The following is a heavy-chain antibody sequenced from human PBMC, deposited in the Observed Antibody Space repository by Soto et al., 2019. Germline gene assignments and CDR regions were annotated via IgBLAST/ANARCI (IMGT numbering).Heavy chain of an antibody. CDR3: ARGYCTTTICDPWFDP. J-gene: IGHJ5*02. CDR1: GYDFRDSW. V-gene: IGHV5-51*01. Sequence: PGESLKISCKASGYDFRDSWIGWLRQKPGKGLEWMGIIYPGGTDTRYSPSFQGQVTISADKSITTAYLQWSSLKASDTAMYYCARGYCTTTICDPWFDPWGQGTLVTVSS. D-gene: IGHD2-2*01. CDR2: IYPGGTDT.